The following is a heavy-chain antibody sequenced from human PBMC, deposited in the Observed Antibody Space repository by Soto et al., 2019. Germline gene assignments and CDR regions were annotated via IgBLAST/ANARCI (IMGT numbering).Heavy chain of an antibody. CDR2: INAGNGNT. CDR1: GYTFTSYA. V-gene: IGHV1-3*01. D-gene: IGHD2-15*01. CDR3: AITDYCSGGSCSEYFQH. Sequence: QVKLVQSGAEVKKPGASVKVSCKASGYTFTSYAMHWVRQAPGQRLEWMGWINAGNGNTKYSQKFQGRVTITRDTSASTAYMELSSLRSEDTAVYYCAITDYCSGGSCSEYFQHWGQGTLVTVSS. J-gene: IGHJ1*01.